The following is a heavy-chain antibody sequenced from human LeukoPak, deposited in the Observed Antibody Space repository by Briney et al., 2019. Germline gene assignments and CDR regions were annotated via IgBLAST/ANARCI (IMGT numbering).Heavy chain of an antibody. V-gene: IGHV4-4*07. D-gene: IGHD2/OR15-2a*01. CDR3: GTAGLTQYSMDNWFDP. CDR2: IDCNGRS. J-gene: IGHJ5*02. CDR1: GDSIINHY. Sequence: AETLSLTCTVSGDSIINHYYNWVRQPAGKGLEWIGRIDCNGRSNRNPSLKSRGTMLAGKSKKQLFQMLMYVTGADAAVDYYGTAGLTQYSMDNWFDPWGQGMLVTVSS.